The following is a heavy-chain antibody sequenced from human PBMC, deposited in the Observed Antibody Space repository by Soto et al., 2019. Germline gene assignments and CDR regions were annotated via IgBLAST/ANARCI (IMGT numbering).Heavy chain of an antibody. CDR2: IDPSDSYT. CDR1: GYSFTSYW. CDR3: ARLQAAAGDNDLTFDY. Sequence: EVQLVQSGAEVKKPGESLRSSCKGSGYSFTSYWISWVRQMPGKGLEWMGRIDPSDSYTNYSPSFHGHVTISADKSINTAYMQWSSLKASDTAMYYCARLQAAAGDNDLTFDYWGQGTLVTVSS. J-gene: IGHJ4*02. D-gene: IGHD6-13*01. V-gene: IGHV5-10-1*01.